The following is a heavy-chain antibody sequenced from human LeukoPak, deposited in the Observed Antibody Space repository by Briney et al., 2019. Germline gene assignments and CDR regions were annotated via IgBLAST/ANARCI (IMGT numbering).Heavy chain of an antibody. CDR1: GFTFTSSA. J-gene: IGHJ5*02. V-gene: IGHV1-58*02. Sequence: GASVKVSCKASGFTFTSSAMQWVRQARGQRLEWIGWIVVGSVNTNYAQKFQERVTITRDMSTSTAYMELSSLRSEDTAVYYCAAVPDYYGSGSQRENWFDPWGQGTLVTVSS. D-gene: IGHD3-10*01. CDR3: AAVPDYYGSGSQRENWFDP. CDR2: IVVGSVNT.